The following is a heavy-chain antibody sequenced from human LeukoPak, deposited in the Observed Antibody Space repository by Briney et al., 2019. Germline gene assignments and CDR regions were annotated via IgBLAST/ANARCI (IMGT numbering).Heavy chain of an antibody. CDR2: IIPIFGTA. V-gene: IGHV1-69*13. J-gene: IGHJ3*02. CDR3: ARDWGSEAFDI. D-gene: IGHD7-27*01. CDR1: GYSFTTYS. Sequence: GASVKVSCKTSGYSFTTYSINWVRQAPGQGLEWMGGIIPIFGTANYAQKFQGRVTITADESTSTAYMELSSLRSEDTAVYYCARDWGSEAFDIWGQGTMVTVSS.